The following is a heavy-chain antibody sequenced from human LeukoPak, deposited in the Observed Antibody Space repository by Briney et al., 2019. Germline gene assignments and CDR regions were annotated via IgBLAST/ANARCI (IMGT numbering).Heavy chain of an antibody. V-gene: IGHV3-23*01. D-gene: IGHD3-22*01. J-gene: IGHJ4*02. CDR3: ARVLNSYDSSGYAAPTTY. Sequence: GGSLRLSCAASGFTFSSYAMSWVRQAPGKGPEWVSAISGSGGSTYYADSVKGRFTISRDNSKNTLYLQMNSLRAEDTAVYYCARVLNSYDSSGYAAPTTYWGQGTLVTVSS. CDR1: GFTFSSYA. CDR2: ISGSGGST.